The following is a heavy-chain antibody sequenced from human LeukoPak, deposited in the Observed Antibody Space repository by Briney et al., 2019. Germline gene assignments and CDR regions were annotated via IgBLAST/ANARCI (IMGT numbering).Heavy chain of an antibody. CDR2: IYSGGST. CDR1: GFTFSSYS. D-gene: IGHD6-19*01. CDR3: ARDSGWGAFDI. V-gene: IGHV3-53*01. J-gene: IGHJ3*02. Sequence: GGSLRLSCAASGFTFSSYSMNWVRQAPGKGLEWVSVIYSGGSTYYADSVKGRFTISRDNSKNTLYLQMNSLRAEDTAVYYCARDSGWGAFDIWGQGTMVTVSS.